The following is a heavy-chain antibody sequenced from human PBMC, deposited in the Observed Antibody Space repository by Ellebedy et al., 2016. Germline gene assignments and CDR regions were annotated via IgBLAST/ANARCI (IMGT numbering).Heavy chain of an antibody. J-gene: IGHJ6*02. CDR1: GFSFGNHA. Sequence: GGSLRLSCAASGFSFGNHAMNRVRQAPGKGLEWASAISDSGGKTYYADSVKGRFTVSRDNSRNTLYLHMKSLRVEDTAVYYCAKDLAMVVPYGMDVWGQGTTVTVSS. D-gene: IGHD2-21*01. CDR2: ISDSGGKT. CDR3: AKDLAMVVPYGMDV. V-gene: IGHV3-23*01.